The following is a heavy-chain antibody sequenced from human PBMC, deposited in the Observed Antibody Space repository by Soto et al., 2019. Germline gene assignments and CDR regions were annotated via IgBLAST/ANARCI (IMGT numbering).Heavy chain of an antibody. V-gene: IGHV3-33*01. Sequence: GGSLRLSCAASGFTFSSYGMHWVRQAPGKGLEWVAVIWYDGSNKYYADSVKGRFTISRDNSKNTLYMQMNGLRAEDTAVYYCARGGDYDILTGYYRHPPYYYYMDVWGKGTTVTVSS. CDR1: GFTFSSYG. J-gene: IGHJ6*03. D-gene: IGHD3-9*01. CDR3: ARGGDYDILTGYYRHPPYYYYMDV. CDR2: IWYDGSNK.